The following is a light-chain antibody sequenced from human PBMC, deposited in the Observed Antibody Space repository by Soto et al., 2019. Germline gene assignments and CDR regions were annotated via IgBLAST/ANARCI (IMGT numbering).Light chain of an antibody. Sequence: SALTQPASVSGSAGQSMTISCTGTSSDVDAYNHVSWYQQHPGKAPKLMIYEVSNRPSGVSNRFSGSKSGNTASLTISGLQAEDEADYYCSSYKSTNTYVFGTGTKVTVL. CDR3: SSYKSTNTYV. V-gene: IGLV2-14*01. J-gene: IGLJ1*01. CDR1: SSDVDAYNH. CDR2: EVS.